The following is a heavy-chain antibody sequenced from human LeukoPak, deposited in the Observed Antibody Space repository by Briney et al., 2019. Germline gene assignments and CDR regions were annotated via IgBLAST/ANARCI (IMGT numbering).Heavy chain of an antibody. CDR2: IYTSGST. Sequence: TPSETLSLTCTVSGYSISSGYYWGWIRQPPGKGLEWIGRIYTSGSTNYNPSLKSRVTMSVDTSKNQFSLKLSSVTAADTAVYYCARAVGSGSFQTYYYYMDVWGKGTTVTISS. J-gene: IGHJ6*03. D-gene: IGHD3-10*01. CDR1: GYSISSGYY. V-gene: IGHV4-38-2*02. CDR3: ARAVGSGSFQTYYYYMDV.